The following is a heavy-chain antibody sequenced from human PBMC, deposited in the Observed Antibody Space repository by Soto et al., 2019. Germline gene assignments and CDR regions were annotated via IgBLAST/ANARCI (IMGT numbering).Heavy chain of an antibody. Sequence: QLQLQESGPGLVKPSETLSLTCTVSGGSISSSSYYWGWIRQPPGKGLEWIGSIYYSGSTYYNPSLKSRVTISVDTSKNQFSLKLSSVTAADTAVYYCARHPDGYGDYEGSLYGMDVWGQGTTVTVSS. V-gene: IGHV4-39*01. J-gene: IGHJ6*02. D-gene: IGHD4-17*01. CDR2: IYYSGST. CDR1: GGSISSSSYY. CDR3: ARHPDGYGDYEGSLYGMDV.